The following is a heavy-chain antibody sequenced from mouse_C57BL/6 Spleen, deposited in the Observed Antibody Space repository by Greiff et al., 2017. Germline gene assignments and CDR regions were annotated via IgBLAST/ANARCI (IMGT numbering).Heavy chain of an antibody. Sequence: QVQLQQPGAELVMPGASVKLSCKASGYTFTSYWMHWVKQRPGQGLEWIGEIDPSDSYTNSNQKFKGKSTLTVDKSPSTAYMQLSSLTSEDSAVYYCARRDYPNYFDYWGQGTTLTVSS. CDR2: IDPSDSYT. CDR1: GYTFTSYW. D-gene: IGHD5-5*01. CDR3: ARRDYPNYFDY. V-gene: IGHV1-69*01. J-gene: IGHJ2*01.